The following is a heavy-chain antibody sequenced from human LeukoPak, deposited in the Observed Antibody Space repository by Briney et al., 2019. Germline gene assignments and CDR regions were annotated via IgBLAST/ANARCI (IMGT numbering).Heavy chain of an antibody. V-gene: IGHV4-59*07. J-gene: IGHJ5*02. CDR1: GASLNTYY. CDR3: ARVVRGVVTSKWFDP. D-gene: IGHD2-21*02. Sequence: SDSLSLTRTVSGASLNTYYWTWTRQTAGRGLEWIGLVASSGTSHYHPSLMSRVSISLDTSKNEFSLALTSVSPADPAVYYWARVVRGVVTSKWFDPWGQGTLVSVSS. CDR2: VASSGTS.